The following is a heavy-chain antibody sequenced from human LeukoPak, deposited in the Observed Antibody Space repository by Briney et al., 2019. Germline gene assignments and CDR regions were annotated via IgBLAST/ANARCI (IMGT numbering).Heavy chain of an antibody. Sequence: PSETLSLTCTVSGGSISSSSYYWGWIRQPPGKGPEWIGSIYYSGSTYYNPSLKSRVTISVDTSKNQFSLKLSSVTAADTAVYYCASPYKYDSSGYPFGYWGQGTLVTVSS. J-gene: IGHJ4*02. CDR3: ASPYKYDSSGYPFGY. V-gene: IGHV4-39*07. CDR1: GGSISSSSYY. D-gene: IGHD3-22*01. CDR2: IYYSGST.